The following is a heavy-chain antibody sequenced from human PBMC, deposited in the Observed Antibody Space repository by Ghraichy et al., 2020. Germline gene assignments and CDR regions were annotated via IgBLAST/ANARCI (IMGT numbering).Heavy chain of an antibody. D-gene: IGHD3-3*01. CDR2: INHSGST. CDR3: ARGRTGGRGYDFWSGYIVWWFDP. V-gene: IGHV4-34*01. Sequence: SQTLSLTCAVYGGSFSGYYWSWIRQPPGKGLEWIGEINHSGSTNYNPSLKSRVTISVDTSKNQFSLKLSSVTAADTAVYYCARGRTGGRGYDFWSGYIVWWFDPWGQGTLVTVSS. J-gene: IGHJ5*02. CDR1: GGSFSGYY.